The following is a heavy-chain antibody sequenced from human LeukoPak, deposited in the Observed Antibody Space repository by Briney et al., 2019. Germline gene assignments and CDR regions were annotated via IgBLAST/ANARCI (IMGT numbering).Heavy chain of an antibody. CDR2: IKEDGSEK. CDR1: GFIFSTYW. V-gene: IGHV3-7*05. CDR3: ARDANRGGDSDY. D-gene: IGHD3-10*01. J-gene: IGHJ4*02. Sequence: GGSLRLSCAASGFIFSTYWMAWVRQAPGKGLEWVAKIKEDGSEKYYVDSVSGRFTISRDNAKNSLYLQINSLRAEDMAVYYCARDANRGGDSDYWGQGTLVTVSS.